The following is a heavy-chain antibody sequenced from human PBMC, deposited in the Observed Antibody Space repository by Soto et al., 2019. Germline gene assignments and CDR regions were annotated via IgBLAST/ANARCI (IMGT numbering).Heavy chain of an antibody. CDR2: IFNSGST. Sequence: QVQLQESGPGLVKPSGTLSLTCAVFGGSISNSNWWTWVRQPPGKGLDWIGEIFNSGSTNYNSSLMGRVTISVDKANNQFSLKLSSVPAADTAVYYCAHRPIVGAAIWGQGTLVTVSS. D-gene: IGHD1-26*01. J-gene: IGHJ4*02. CDR3: AHRPIVGAAI. V-gene: IGHV4-4*02. CDR1: GGSISNSNW.